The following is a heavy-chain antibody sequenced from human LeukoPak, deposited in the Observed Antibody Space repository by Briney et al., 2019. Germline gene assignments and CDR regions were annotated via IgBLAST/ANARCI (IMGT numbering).Heavy chain of an antibody. CDR1: GFTFNRNA. V-gene: IGHV3-23*01. J-gene: IGHJ6*03. D-gene: IGHD1-26*01. Sequence: PGGSLRLSCAASGFTFNRNAISWVRQAPGKGLEWVSAISDSGGYTYSADSVKGRFTISRDNSKNTVYLQMNSLRVEDTAVYYCVKFRGATDHYYYYMDVWGKGTTVTVSS. CDR3: VKFRGATDHYYYYMDV. CDR2: ISDSGGYT.